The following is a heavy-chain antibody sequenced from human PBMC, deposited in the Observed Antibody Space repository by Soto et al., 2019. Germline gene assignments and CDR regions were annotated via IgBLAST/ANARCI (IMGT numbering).Heavy chain of an antibody. CDR3: ARGTYYDILTGPHNWFDP. J-gene: IGHJ5*02. CDR1: GGSISSGGYY. D-gene: IGHD3-9*01. V-gene: IGHV4-31*03. CDR2: IYYSGST. Sequence: NPSETLSLTCTVSGGSISSGGYYWSWIRQHPGKGLEWIGYIYYSGSTYYNPSLKSRVTISVDTSKNQFSLKLSSVTAADTAVYYCARGTYYDILTGPHNWFDPWGQGTLVTVSS.